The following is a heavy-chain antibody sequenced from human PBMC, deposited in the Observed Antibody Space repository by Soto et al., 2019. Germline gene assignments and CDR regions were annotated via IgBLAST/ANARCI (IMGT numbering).Heavy chain of an antibody. Sequence: QVKLVESGGGVVQSGRSRRLSCAASGFTFRSYGMHWVRQSPGKGLEWVAVIKSDGRNTDYADSVKGRFFISRDNTRKMLYLQMNSLRGDDTAVYYCAKPLSSLEWPPFDPWGQGTLVTVSS. CDR3: AKPLSSLEWPPFDP. CDR2: IKSDGRNT. J-gene: IGHJ5*02. CDR1: GFTFRSYG. D-gene: IGHD3-3*01. V-gene: IGHV3-30*18.